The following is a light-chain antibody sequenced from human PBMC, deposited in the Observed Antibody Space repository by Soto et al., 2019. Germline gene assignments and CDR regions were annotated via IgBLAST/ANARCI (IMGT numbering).Light chain of an antibody. V-gene: IGKV1-5*03. CDR2: KAS. CDR1: QGISSY. J-gene: IGKJ1*01. CDR3: QQYNSYSWT. Sequence: IHFTQSPSSLSASVVDRVTIAWLASQGISSYLAWYQQKPGKAPKLLIYKASSLESGVPSRFSGSGSGTEFTLTISSLQPDDFATYYCQQYNSYSWTFGQGTKVDIK.